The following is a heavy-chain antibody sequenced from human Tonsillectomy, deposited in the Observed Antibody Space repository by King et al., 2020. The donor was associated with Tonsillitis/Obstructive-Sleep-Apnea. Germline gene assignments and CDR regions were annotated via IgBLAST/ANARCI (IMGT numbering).Heavy chain of an antibody. CDR1: GFTVSSNY. J-gene: IGHJ3*02. D-gene: IGHD6-13*01. CDR3: ARDHSSSDDYAFDI. Sequence: VQLVESGGGLIQPGGSLRLSCAASGFTVSSNYMSWVRQAPGKGLEWVSVIYSGGSTYYADSVKGRFTISRDNSKNTPYLQMNSLRAEGTAGYYCARDHSSSDDYAFDIWGQGTMVNVSS. CDR2: IYSGGST. V-gene: IGHV3-53*01.